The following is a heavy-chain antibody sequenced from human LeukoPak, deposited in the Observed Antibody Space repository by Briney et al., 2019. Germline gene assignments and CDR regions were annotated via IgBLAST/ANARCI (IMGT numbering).Heavy chain of an antibody. Sequence: PSETLSLTCTVSGGSISSSSYYWGWIRQPPGKGLEWIGSIYYSGSTYYNPSLKSRVTISVDTSKNQFSLKLSSVTAADTAVYYCARNSLIYYYGSGSTSNYYMDVWGKGTTVTISS. V-gene: IGHV4-39*07. J-gene: IGHJ6*03. CDR2: IYYSGST. CDR1: GGSISSSSYY. CDR3: ARNSLIYYYGSGSTSNYYMDV. D-gene: IGHD3-10*01.